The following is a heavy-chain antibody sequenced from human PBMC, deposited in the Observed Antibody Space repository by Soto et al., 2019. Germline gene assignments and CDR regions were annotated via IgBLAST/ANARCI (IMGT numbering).Heavy chain of an antibody. CDR1: EYRCVGHW. V-gene: IGHV5-51*01. J-gene: IGHJ5*02. D-gene: IGHD1-1*01. CDR2: IYPGDSDT. CDR3: ARSDPQQHVAWFDT. Sequence: QTISCKGSEYRCVGHWIGWLRQIHGKGLEWMGMIYPGDSDTRYSPSFQGQVTISADKSINTAYPQWSSLKASDTAMYYCARSDPQQHVAWFDTWGQGTLVTVSS.